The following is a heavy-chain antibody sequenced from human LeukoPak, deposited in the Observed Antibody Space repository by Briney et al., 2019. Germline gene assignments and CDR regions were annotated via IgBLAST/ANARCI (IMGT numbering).Heavy chain of an antibody. CDR1: GFTFSSYW. J-gene: IGHJ2*01. V-gene: IGHV3-7*01. CDR2: IKQDGSEK. Sequence: GSLRLSCAASGFTFSSYWMSWVRRAPGKCLEWVANIKQDGSEKYYVDSVKGRFTISRDNAKNSLYLQMNSLRAEDTAVYYCARDSHYYDSSGYYDSPRWYFDLWGRGTLVTVSS. CDR3: ARDSHYYDSSGYYDSPRWYFDL. D-gene: IGHD3-22*01.